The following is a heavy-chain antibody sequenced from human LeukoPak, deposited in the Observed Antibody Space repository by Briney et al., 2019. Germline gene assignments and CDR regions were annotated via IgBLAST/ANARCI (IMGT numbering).Heavy chain of an antibody. Sequence: PGGSLRLSCAASGFTLSRYGMHWVRQAPGKGLEWVAFIRYDGGNKYYADSVKGRFTISRDNSKNTLYLQMNSLRAEDTAVYYCAKDHGDIVPGLPHDAFDIWGQGTMVTVSS. CDR1: GFTLSRYG. CDR2: IRYDGGNK. V-gene: IGHV3-30*02. CDR3: AKDHGDIVPGLPHDAFDI. D-gene: IGHD2-8*01. J-gene: IGHJ3*02.